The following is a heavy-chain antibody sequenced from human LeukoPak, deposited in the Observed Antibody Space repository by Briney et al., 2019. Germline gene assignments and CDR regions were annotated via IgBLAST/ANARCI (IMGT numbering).Heavy chain of an antibody. V-gene: IGHV4-39*01. CDR2: IYYRGST. CDR3: ASRYCRSSSCNPLFQD. J-gene: IGHJ1*01. D-gene: IGHD2-2*01. CDR1: VGSVSSSSYY. Sequence: PSHTLSLTYTVFVGSVSSSSYYWSWIRPPPGKGPEWIGTIYYRGSTYYNPSHQTLKRRITISADTSKYQFSLRLTSVSVADTAVYYCASRYCRSSSCNPLFQDWGQGTLVSVSS.